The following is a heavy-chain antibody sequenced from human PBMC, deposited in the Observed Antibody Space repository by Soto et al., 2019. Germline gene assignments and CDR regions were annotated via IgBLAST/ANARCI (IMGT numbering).Heavy chain of an antibody. Sequence: EVQLVESGGGLVQLGGSLRLSCAASGFSFSTYSMNWVRQAPGKGLEWVSYISSRSYTIYYIDSVKGRFTISRDNAKSSLYLQMNSLRDEDTAVYYCARGGSSSDNGMDVWGQGTTVTVSS. CDR3: ARGGSSSDNGMDV. CDR1: GFSFSTYS. J-gene: IGHJ6*02. V-gene: IGHV3-48*02. CDR2: ISSRSYTI. D-gene: IGHD6-6*01.